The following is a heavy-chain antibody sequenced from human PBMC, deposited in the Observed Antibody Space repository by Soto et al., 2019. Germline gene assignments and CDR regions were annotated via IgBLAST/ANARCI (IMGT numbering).Heavy chain of an antibody. CDR2: IYFTGNT. Sequence: SETLSLTCTVSGGSITSSSHFWGWVRQPPGRGLEWIGTIYFTGNTYYTPSLKSRLTMSIDTSKNEFSLRLNSVTAADTAVYYCAGQTFTIAAASYGRSNWFDPWGPGTLVTVSS. D-gene: IGHD6-25*01. V-gene: IGHV4-39*01. J-gene: IGHJ5*02. CDR1: GGSITSSSHF. CDR3: AGQTFTIAAASYGRSNWFDP.